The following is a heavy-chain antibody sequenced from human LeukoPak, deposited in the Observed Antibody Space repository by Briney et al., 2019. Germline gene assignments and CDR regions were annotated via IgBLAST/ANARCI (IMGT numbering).Heavy chain of an antibody. CDR2: INHSGST. V-gene: IGHV4-34*01. CDR1: GGSFSGYY. D-gene: IGHD3-9*01. CDR3: AARTGDYDILTGYNY. Sequence: SETLSLTCAVYGGSFSGYYWSWFRQPPGKGPEWIGEINHSGSTNYNPSLKSRVTISVDTSKNQFSLKLSSVTAADTAVYYCAARTGDYDILTGYNYWGQGTLVTVSS. J-gene: IGHJ4*02.